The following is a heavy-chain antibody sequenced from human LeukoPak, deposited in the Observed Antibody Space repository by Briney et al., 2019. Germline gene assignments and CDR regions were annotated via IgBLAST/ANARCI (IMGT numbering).Heavy chain of an antibody. D-gene: IGHD4-23*01. J-gene: IGHJ4*02. CDR2: IYHSEST. Sequence: PSETLSLTCTVSGGSISSSSYYWGWIRQPPGKGLEWIGYIYHSESTNYNPSLKSRVTISVDTSKNQFSLKLSSVTAADTAVYYCARQAGGTSGPFDYWGQGTLVTVSS. CDR1: GGSISSSSYY. V-gene: IGHV4-61*05. CDR3: ARQAGGTSGPFDY.